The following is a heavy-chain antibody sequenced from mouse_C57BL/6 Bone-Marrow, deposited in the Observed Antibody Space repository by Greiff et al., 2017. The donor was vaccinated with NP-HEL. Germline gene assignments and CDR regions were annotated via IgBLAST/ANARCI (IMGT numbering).Heavy chain of an antibody. Sequence: VQLQQSGPVLVKPGASVKMSCKASGYTFTDYYMNWVKQSHGKSLEWIGVINPYNGGTSYNQKFKGKATLTVDKSSSTAYMELNSLTSEDSAVYYCAIYYRGFDYWGQGTTLTVSS. CDR1: GYTFTDYY. J-gene: IGHJ2*01. CDR3: AIYYRGFDY. V-gene: IGHV1-19*01. D-gene: IGHD2-12*01. CDR2: INPYNGGT.